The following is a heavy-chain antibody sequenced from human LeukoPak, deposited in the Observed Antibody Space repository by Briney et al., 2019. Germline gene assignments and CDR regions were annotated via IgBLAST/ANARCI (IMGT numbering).Heavy chain of an antibody. CDR3: ARGPYSSSSYYYDY. V-gene: IGHV1-46*01. Sequence: ASVKVSCTASGYTFITNDYIYWVRQAPGQGIEWMGIINPSAGSTSYAQKFQGRVTMTRDTSTNTVYIELSSLRSDDTAVYYCARGPYSSSSYYYDYWGQGTPVTVSS. D-gene: IGHD6-6*01. CDR1: GYTFITNDY. CDR2: INPSAGST. J-gene: IGHJ4*02.